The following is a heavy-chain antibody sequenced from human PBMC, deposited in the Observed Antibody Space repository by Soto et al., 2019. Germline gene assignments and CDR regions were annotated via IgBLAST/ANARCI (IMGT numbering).Heavy chain of an antibody. V-gene: IGHV4-61*01. CDR2: IYYSGTT. J-gene: IGHJ6*01. D-gene: IGHD6-6*01. Sequence: SETLSLTCTVSGGSVSSGSYYWTWIRQPPGKGLEWIGFIYYSGTTVSNPSLKSRVTKSLDSSKNQFSLKLNSVTAADTAVYYCARVYSRSPYYYYGMDGWGQGTTVTGSS. CDR1: GGSVSSGSYY. CDR3: ARVYSRSPYYYYGMDG.